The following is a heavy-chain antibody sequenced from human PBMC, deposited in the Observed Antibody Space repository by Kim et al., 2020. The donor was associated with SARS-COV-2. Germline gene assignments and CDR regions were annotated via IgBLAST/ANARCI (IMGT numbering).Heavy chain of an antibody. V-gene: IGHV3-30-3*01. Sequence: GGSLRLSCAASGFTFSSYAMHWVRQAPGKGLEWVAVISYDGSNKHYADSVKGRFTISRDNSKNTLYLQMNSLRAEDTAVYYCARDRNYYDSSGYYYPRYYYYYGMDVWGQGTTVTVSS. CDR1: GFTFSSYA. J-gene: IGHJ6*02. D-gene: IGHD3-22*01. CDR2: ISYDGSNK. CDR3: ARDRNYYDSSGYYYPRYYYYYGMDV.